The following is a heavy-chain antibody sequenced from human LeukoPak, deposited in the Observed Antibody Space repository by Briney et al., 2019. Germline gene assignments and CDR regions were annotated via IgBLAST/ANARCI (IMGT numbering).Heavy chain of an antibody. CDR3: AVNTYDFWSGYYLPDDY. Sequence: GASVKVSCKASGGTFSSYAISWVRQAPGQGLEWMGWISAYNGNTNYAQKLQGRVTMTTDTSTSTAYMELRSLRSDDTAVYYCAVNTYDFWSGYYLPDDYWGQGTLVTVSS. V-gene: IGHV1-18*01. CDR2: ISAYNGNT. J-gene: IGHJ4*02. D-gene: IGHD3-3*01. CDR1: GGTFSSYA.